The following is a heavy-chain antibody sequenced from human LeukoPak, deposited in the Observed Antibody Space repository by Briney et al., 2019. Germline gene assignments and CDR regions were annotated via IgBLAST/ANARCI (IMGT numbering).Heavy chain of an antibody. CDR3: AKDLGQQLATPDY. CDR2: IWYDGSNK. D-gene: IGHD6-13*01. V-gene: IGHV3-33*06. Sequence: GRSLRLSCAAPGFTFSSYGMHWVRQAPGKGLEWVAVIWYDGSNKYYADSVKGRFTISRDNSKNTLYLQMNSLRAEDTAVYYCAKDLGQQLATPDYWGQGTLVTVSS. CDR1: GFTFSSYG. J-gene: IGHJ4*02.